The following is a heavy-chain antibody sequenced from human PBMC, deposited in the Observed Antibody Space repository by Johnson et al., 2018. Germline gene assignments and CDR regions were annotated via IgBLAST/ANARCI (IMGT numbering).Heavy chain of an antibody. V-gene: IGHV3-74*02. CDR3: ASELSLGY. D-gene: IGHD1-26*01. CDR1: GFTFSIYW. CDR2: IKNDGSST. J-gene: IGHJ4*02. Sequence: EVQLLESGGGLVQPGVSLRLSCAASGFTFSIYWMYWVRQAPGKGLVWVSRIKNDGSSTGYADSVKGRFTISRDKARNTLYLQMNSLRAEDTAVYYCASELSLGYWGRGTLVTVSS.